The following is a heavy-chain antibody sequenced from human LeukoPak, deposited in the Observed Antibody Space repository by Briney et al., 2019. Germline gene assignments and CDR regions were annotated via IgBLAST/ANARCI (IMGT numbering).Heavy chain of an antibody. D-gene: IGHD1-26*01. CDR3: ARRIRIVGAFSLGY. CDR2: ISSSSSTI. CDR1: RFTFSSYS. V-gene: IGHV3-48*04. Sequence: GGSLRLSCAASRFTFSSYSMNWVRQAPGKGLEWVSYISSSSSTIYYADSVKGRFTISRDNAKNSLYLQMNSLRAEDTAVYYCARRIRIVGAFSLGYWGQGTLVTVSS. J-gene: IGHJ4*02.